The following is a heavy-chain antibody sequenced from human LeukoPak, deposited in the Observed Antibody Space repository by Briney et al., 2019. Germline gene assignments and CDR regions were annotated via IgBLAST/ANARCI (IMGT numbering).Heavy chain of an antibody. CDR1: GGTFSSYA. D-gene: IGHD6-13*01. CDR2: IIPILGIA. V-gene: IGHV1-69*04. Sequence: ASVKVSCKASGGTFSSYAISWVRQAPGQGLEWMGRIIPILGIANYAQKFQGRVTITADKSTSTAYVELSSLRSEDTAVYYCARRPPAAAGTNWFDPWGQGTLVTVSS. J-gene: IGHJ5*02. CDR3: ARRPPAAAGTNWFDP.